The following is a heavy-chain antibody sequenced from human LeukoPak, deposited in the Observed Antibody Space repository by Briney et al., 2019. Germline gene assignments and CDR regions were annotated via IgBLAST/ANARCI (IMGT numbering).Heavy chain of an antibody. J-gene: IGHJ4*02. Sequence: PGGSLRLSCAASGFTFSSYGMHWVRQAPGKGLEWVAVISYDGSNKYYADSVKGRFTISRDNSKNTLYLQMNSLRAEDTAVYYCAKDRACRYCSGGSCPGYWGQGTLVTVSS. CDR2: ISYDGSNK. D-gene: IGHD2-15*01. CDR3: AKDRACRYCSGGSCPGY. CDR1: GFTFSSYG. V-gene: IGHV3-30*18.